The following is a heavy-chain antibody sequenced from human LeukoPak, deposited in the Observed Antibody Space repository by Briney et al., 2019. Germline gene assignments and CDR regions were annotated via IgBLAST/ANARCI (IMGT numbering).Heavy chain of an antibody. CDR3: ARLPTVPRDYYYMDV. CDR1: GFTFDDYG. CDR2: INWNGGST. V-gene: IGHV3-20*04. D-gene: IGHD4-17*01. Sequence: GGSLRLSCAASGFTFDDYGMSWVRQAPGKGLEWVSGINWNGGSTGYADPVKGRFTISRDNAKNSLYMQMNSLRAEDTALYYCARLPTVPRDYYYMDVWGKGTTVTVSS. J-gene: IGHJ6*03.